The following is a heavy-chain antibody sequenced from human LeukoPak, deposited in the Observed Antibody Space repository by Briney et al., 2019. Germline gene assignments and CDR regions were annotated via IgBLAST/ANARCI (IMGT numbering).Heavy chain of an antibody. CDR2: SRVKIDSYTT. Sequence: GGSLRLSCAASGFTFSSYGMHWVRQAPGKGLEWVGRSRVKIDSYTTEYAASVKGRFTISRDESENTLYLHMNSLKTEYTAVYYCVREYYYDFPQWGQGTLVTVSS. J-gene: IGHJ4*02. CDR1: GFTFSSYG. CDR3: VREYYYDFPQ. D-gene: IGHD3-3*01. V-gene: IGHV3-72*01.